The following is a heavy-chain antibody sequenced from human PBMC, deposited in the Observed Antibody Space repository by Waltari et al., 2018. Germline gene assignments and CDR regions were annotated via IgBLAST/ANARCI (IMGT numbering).Heavy chain of an antibody. CDR1: GYTFTDYY. Sequence: EVQLVQSGAEVKKPGATVKISCKASGYTFTDYYMHWVQQAPGKGLEWMGRVDPEDGETIYAEKFQGRVTITADTSTDTAYMELSSLRSEDTAVYYCATVPAVYAIKSKWDAFDIWGQGTMVTVSS. CDR3: ATVPAVYAIKSKWDAFDI. V-gene: IGHV1-69-2*01. J-gene: IGHJ3*02. CDR2: VDPEDGET. D-gene: IGHD2-8*01.